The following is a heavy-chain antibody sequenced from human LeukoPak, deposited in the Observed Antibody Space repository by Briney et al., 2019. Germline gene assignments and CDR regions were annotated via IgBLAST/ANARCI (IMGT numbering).Heavy chain of an antibody. CDR2: TYPGDSDT. D-gene: IGHD1-1*01. CDR3: ARGERFDY. J-gene: IGHJ4*02. CDR1: GYRFTSYW. V-gene: IGHV5-51*01. Sequence: GESLYISCKGSGYRFTSYWIGWVRQMPGKGLEWMGITYPGDSDTRYSPSFQGQVTIAADKSISTAYLQWSGLKASDTAMYYCARGERFDYWGQGTLVTVSS.